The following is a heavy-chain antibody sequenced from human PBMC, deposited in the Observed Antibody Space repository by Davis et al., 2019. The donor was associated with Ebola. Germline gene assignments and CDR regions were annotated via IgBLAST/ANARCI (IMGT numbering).Heavy chain of an antibody. Sequence: PGGSLRLSCAASGFTFDIYWMSLVRQAPGKGLEWVANIKQDGSETHYVDSVKGRFTISRDNAENSLYLQMNSLGAEDTAVYYCARRGHGSFFGYYYYMDVWGKGTTVTVSS. CDR2: IKQDGSET. CDR1: GFTFDIYW. CDR3: ARRGHGSFFGYYYYMDV. J-gene: IGHJ6*03. D-gene: IGHD1-26*01. V-gene: IGHV3-7*03.